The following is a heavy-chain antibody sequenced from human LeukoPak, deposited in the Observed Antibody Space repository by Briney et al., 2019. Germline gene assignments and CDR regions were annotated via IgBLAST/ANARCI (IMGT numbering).Heavy chain of an antibody. D-gene: IGHD2-15*01. J-gene: IGHJ4*02. CDR3: VRDNPRCCGVVPANIDDY. CDR2: INGGGSPI. V-gene: IGHV3-48*01. CDR1: GFTFSRDS. Sequence: GGSLRLSCAASGFTFSRDSMNWVRQAPGKGLEWVSYINGGGSPIYYADSVRGRFTISRDNVKNSLYLQMNSLRAEDTAVYYCVRDNPRCCGVVPANIDDYWGQGTLVTVSS.